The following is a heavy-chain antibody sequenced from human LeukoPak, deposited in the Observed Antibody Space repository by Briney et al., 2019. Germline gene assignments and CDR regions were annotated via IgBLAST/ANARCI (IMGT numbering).Heavy chain of an antibody. J-gene: IGHJ4*02. D-gene: IGHD4-11*01. CDR3: AKDAQRGFDYSNSLEH. Sequence: PGKSLTLSCVASQFRFPFSHYGMHWVRQAPGKGLEWVAVIWSDATNQYYGDSVKGRFTISRDNFKKTVSLQMDSLRAEDTAVYYCAKDAQRGFDYSNSLEHWGQGSLVTVSS. CDR1: QFRFPFSHYG. CDR2: IWSDATNQ. V-gene: IGHV3-33*06.